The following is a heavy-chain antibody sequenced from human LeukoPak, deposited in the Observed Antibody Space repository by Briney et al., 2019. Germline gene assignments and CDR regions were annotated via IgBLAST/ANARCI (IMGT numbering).Heavy chain of an antibody. Sequence: GGSLRLSCAASGFTFSSYGMHWVRQAPGKGLEWVAVISYDGSNRYYADSVKGRFTISRDTSKNTLYLQMNSLRAEDTAVYYCARDEGYISPTHFDYWGQGTLVTVSS. CDR1: GFTFSSYG. CDR2: ISYDGSNR. D-gene: IGHD6-13*01. CDR3: ARDEGYISPTHFDY. J-gene: IGHJ4*02. V-gene: IGHV3-30*03.